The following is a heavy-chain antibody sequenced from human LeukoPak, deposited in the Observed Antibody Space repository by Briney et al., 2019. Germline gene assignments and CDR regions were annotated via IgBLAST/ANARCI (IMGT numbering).Heavy chain of an antibody. Sequence: PSETLSLTCTVSGGSISSSGYYWSWIRQHPGKGLEWIGYIYYSGSTYYNPSLKSRVTISVDTSKNQFSLKLSSVTAADTAVYYCARDKGRRRGLWFDPWGQGTLVTVSS. CDR1: GGSISSSGYY. D-gene: IGHD3-10*01. V-gene: IGHV4-31*03. CDR2: IYYSGST. CDR3: ARDKGRRRGLWFDP. J-gene: IGHJ5*02.